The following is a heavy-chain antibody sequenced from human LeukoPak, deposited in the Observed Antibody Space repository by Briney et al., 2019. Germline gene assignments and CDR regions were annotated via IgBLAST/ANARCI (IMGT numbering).Heavy chain of an antibody. J-gene: IGHJ4*02. CDR2: IYHIGST. CDR1: GFSITSGYY. D-gene: IGHD1-26*01. V-gene: IGHV4-38-2*02. Sequence: SETLSLTCIVSGFSITSGYYWGWIRPPPGKGLEGIGSIYHIGSTYYSPSLKSRVTLSGDTSKNQFSLKLSSVTAADTAVYYCARLRSPGDFDYWGQGTLVTVSS. CDR3: ARLRSPGDFDY.